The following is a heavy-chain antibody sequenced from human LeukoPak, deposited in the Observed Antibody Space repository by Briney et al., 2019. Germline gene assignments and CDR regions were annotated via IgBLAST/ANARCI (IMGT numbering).Heavy chain of an antibody. Sequence: GGSLRLSCAASGFTFSSYGMHWVRQAPGKGLEWVAFIRYDGSNKYYADSVKGRFTISRDNSRNTLYLQMNSLRAEDTAVYYCAKDGKDYSRSLSWFDPWGQGTLVTVSS. CDR1: GFTFSSYG. V-gene: IGHV3-30*02. J-gene: IGHJ5*02. D-gene: IGHD6-13*01. CDR3: AKDGKDYSRSLSWFDP. CDR2: IRYDGSNK.